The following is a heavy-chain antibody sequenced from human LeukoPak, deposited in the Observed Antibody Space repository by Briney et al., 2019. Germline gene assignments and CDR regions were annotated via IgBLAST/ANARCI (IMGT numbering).Heavy chain of an antibody. J-gene: IGHJ3*02. CDR1: GGSISSSSYY. V-gene: IGHV4-39*01. Sequence: SETLSLTCTVSGGSISSSSYYWGWIRQPPGKGLEWIGSIYYSGSTYYNPSPKSRVTISVDTSKNQFSLKLSSVTAADTAVYYCARTIKLGISAFDIWGQGTMVTVSS. CDR2: IYYSGST. CDR3: ARTIKLGISAFDI. D-gene: IGHD7-27*01.